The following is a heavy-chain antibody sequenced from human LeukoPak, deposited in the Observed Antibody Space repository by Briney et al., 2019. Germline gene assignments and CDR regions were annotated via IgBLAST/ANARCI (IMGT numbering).Heavy chain of an antibody. CDR2: IFSSGST. D-gene: IGHD6-13*01. CDR1: GGSINNDHYY. J-gene: IGHJ4*02. V-gene: IGHV4-61*02. Sequence: SETLSLTCTVSGGSINNDHYYWSWIRQPAGKGLKWIGRIFSSGSTNYNPSLKSRVTISVDTSENQFSLKLSSVTAADTAVYYCARGRRQQLGPTIGRPEGRHTRRGHYFDYWGQGTLVTVSS. CDR3: ARGRRQQLGPTIGRPEGRHTRRGHYFDY.